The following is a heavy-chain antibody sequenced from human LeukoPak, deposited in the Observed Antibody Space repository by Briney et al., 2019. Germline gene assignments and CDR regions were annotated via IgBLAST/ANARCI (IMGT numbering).Heavy chain of an antibody. J-gene: IGHJ4*02. CDR3: ARDAPFHDY. Sequence: GGSLRLSCTASGFIFNDYPVHWVRQAPGKGLEWVAVISEDGINKFYADSVKGRFTISRDNSKNTLYVQMNSLRREDSAVYYCARDAPFHDYWGQGTLVTVSS. CDR1: GFIFNDYP. CDR2: ISEDGINK. D-gene: IGHD2/OR15-2a*01. V-gene: IGHV3-30-3*01.